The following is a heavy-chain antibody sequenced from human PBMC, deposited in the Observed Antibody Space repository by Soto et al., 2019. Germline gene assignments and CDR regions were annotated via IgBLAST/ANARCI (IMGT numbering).Heavy chain of an antibody. D-gene: IGHD1-26*01. CDR3: ARMWEPQYYYGMDV. CDR1: GGSISSSSYY. V-gene: IGHV4-39*01. Sequence: SETLSLTCTVSGGSISSSSYYWGWIRQPPGKGLEWIGSIYYSGSTYYNPSLKSRVTISVDTSKNQFSLKLSSVTAADTAVYYCARMWEPQYYYGMDVWGQGTTVTVSS. J-gene: IGHJ6*02. CDR2: IYYSGST.